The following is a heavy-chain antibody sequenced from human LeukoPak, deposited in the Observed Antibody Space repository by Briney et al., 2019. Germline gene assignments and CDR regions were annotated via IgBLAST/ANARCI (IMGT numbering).Heavy chain of an antibody. J-gene: IGHJ5*02. CDR1: GFTFSSYA. D-gene: IGHD3-9*01. V-gene: IGHV3-30-3*01. CDR3: ARDRDTISRGGDFDP. Sequence: GRSLRLSCAASGFTFSSYAMHWVRQAPGKGLEWVAVISYDGSNKYYADSVKGRFTISRDNSKNTLYLQMNSLRAEDTAVYYCARDRDTISRGGDFDPWGQGTLVTVSS. CDR2: ISYDGSNK.